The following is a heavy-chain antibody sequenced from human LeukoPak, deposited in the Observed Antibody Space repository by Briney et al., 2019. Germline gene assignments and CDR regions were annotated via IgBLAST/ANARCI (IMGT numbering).Heavy chain of an antibody. V-gene: IGHV4-31*03. CDR2: IYYSGGT. Sequence: SETLSLTCTVSGGSISSGGYYWSWIRQHPGKGLEWIGYIYYSGGTYYNPSLKSRVTISVDTSKNQFSLKLSSVTAADTAVYYCAREYRWLLDYYYYGMDVWGQGTTVTVSS. CDR1: GGSISSGGYY. D-gene: IGHD2-21*02. J-gene: IGHJ6*02. CDR3: AREYRWLLDYYYYGMDV.